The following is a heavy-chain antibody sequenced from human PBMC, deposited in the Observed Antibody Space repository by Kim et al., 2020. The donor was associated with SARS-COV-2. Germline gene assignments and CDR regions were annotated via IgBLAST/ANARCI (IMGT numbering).Heavy chain of an antibody. J-gene: IGHJ6*02. CDR3: ARDLFTMVRGVIYNGMDV. Sequence: GGSLRLSCAASGFTFSSYSMNWVRQAPGKGLEWVSSISSSSSYIYYADSVKGRFTISRDNAKNSLYLQMNSLRAEDTAVYYCARDLFTMVRGVIYNGMDVWGQGTTVTVSS. CDR2: ISSSSSYI. CDR1: GFTFSSYS. D-gene: IGHD3-10*01. V-gene: IGHV3-21*01.